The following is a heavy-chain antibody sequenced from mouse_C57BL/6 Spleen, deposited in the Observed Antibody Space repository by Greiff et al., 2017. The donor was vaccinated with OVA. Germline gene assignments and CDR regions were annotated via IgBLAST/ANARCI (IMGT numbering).Heavy chain of an antibody. CDR1: GYTFTSYW. CDR3: ARAHYYGSSPAWFAY. D-gene: IGHD1-1*01. CDR2: IYPGSGST. Sequence: QVQLQQPGAELVKPGASVKMSCKASGYTFTSYWITWVKQRPGQGLEWIGDIYPGSGSTNYNEKFKSKATLPVDTSSSPAYMQLSSLTAEDAAVYYCARAHYYGSSPAWFAYWGQGTLVTGSA. V-gene: IGHV1-55*01. J-gene: IGHJ3*01.